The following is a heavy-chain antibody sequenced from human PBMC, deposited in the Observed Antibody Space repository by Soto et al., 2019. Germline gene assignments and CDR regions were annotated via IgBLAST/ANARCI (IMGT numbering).Heavy chain of an antibody. CDR3: ARDRWSGYFDY. CDR2: INHSGST. J-gene: IGHJ4*02. Sequence: QVQLQQWGAGLLKPSETLSLTCAVYGGSLSGYYWTWIRQPPGKGLEWIGEINHSGSTNYNPSLKSLVTISVGTSKDQFSLRLSSVPAADTAVYYCARDRWSGYFDYWGQGTLVTVSS. V-gene: IGHV4-34*01. CDR1: GGSLSGYY. D-gene: IGHD3-3*01.